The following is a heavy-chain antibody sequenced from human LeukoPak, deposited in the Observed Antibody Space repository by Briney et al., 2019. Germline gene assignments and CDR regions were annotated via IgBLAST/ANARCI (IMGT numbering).Heavy chain of an antibody. D-gene: IGHD3-9*01. J-gene: IGHJ4*02. CDR2: IYHSGST. CDR1: GGSISSSNW. Sequence: PSEALSLTCAVSGGSISSSNWWSWVRQPPGKGLELIGEIYHSGSTNYNPSLKSRVTISVDKSKNQFSLKLSSVTPADTAVYYCASVKYYDILPPLYYFDYCGQGTLVTVSS. V-gene: IGHV4-4*02. CDR3: ASVKYYDILPPLYYFDY.